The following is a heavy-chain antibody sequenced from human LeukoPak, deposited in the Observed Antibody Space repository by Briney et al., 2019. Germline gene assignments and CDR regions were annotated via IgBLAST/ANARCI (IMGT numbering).Heavy chain of an antibody. Sequence: PGGSLRLSCAASGFAFNTYAMHWVRQTPGQGLEWVALIWHDGSHKFYSNSVRGQFTISRDNSKNTESLQMNKLRPEDTAVYYCEREIFVSGSYPDFWGQGTLGTVSS. CDR2: IWHDGSHK. D-gene: IGHD3-10*01. CDR1: GFAFNTYA. J-gene: IGHJ4*02. CDR3: EREIFVSGSYPDF. V-gene: IGHV3-33*01.